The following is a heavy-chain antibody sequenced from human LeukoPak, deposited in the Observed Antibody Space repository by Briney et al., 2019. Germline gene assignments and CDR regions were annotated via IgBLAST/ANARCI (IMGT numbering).Heavy chain of an antibody. CDR2: IYYSGNT. CDR3: ARDHGGNSHFDY. V-gene: IGHV4-39*07. CDR1: GGSISSGDYY. J-gene: IGHJ4*02. D-gene: IGHD4-23*01. Sequence: PSETLSLTCTVSGGSISSGDYYWGWIRQPPGKGLEWIGSIYYSGNTYYNLSLKSRVTISVDTSKNQFSLKLSSVTAADTAVYYCARDHGGNSHFDYWGQGTLVTVSS.